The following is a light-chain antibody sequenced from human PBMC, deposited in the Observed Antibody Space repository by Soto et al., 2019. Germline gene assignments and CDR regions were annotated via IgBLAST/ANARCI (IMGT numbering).Light chain of an antibody. CDR1: SSNIGNNY. J-gene: IGLJ1*01. Sequence: QSVLTQPPSVSAAPGQKVTISCSGSSSNIGNNYVSWYQQLPGTAPKHLIYENNKRPSGIPDRFSGSKSGTSATLGITGLQTGDEADYYCGTWDSSLSAGGVFGTGTKLTVL. CDR2: ENN. V-gene: IGLV1-51*02. CDR3: GTWDSSLSAGGV.